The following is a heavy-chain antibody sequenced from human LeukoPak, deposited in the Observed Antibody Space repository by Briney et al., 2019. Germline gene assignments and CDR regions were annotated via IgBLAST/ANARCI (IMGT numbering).Heavy chain of an antibody. CDR2: IKEDRSER. D-gene: IGHD6-19*01. J-gene: IGHJ4*02. CDR3: VRDRGWSTFDY. V-gene: IGHV3-7*01. Sequence: KGREWVAKIKEDRSERYYVDSVKGRFTISRDNAKNSLYVQMNSLSAEDTAVYYCVRDRGWSTFDYWGQGTLVTVSS.